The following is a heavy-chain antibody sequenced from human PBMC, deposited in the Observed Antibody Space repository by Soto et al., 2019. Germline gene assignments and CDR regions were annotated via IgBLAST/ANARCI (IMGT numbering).Heavy chain of an antibody. CDR1: GGTFSSYA. CDR3: AGGQMDILTGYHFANAFDI. Sequence: EASVKVSCKASGGTFSSYAISWVRQAPGQGLEWMGGIIPIFGTANYAQKFQGRVTITADKSTITAYNELSSLRPEDTGVDYCAGGQMDILTGYHFANAFDIWGQGTMVTVSS. CDR2: IIPIFGTA. V-gene: IGHV1-69*06. D-gene: IGHD3-9*01. J-gene: IGHJ3*02.